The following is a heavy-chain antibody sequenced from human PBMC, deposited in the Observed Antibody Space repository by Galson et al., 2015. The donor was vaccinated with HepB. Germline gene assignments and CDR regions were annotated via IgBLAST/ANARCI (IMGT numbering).Heavy chain of an antibody. CDR2: INPSGGST. Sequence: SVKVSCKASGYTFTSYYMHWVRQAPGQGLEWMGIINPSGGSTSYAQKFQGRVTMTRDTSMSTVYMELSSLRSEDTAVYYCARQEDIVVVPAAQMHWFDPWGQGTLVTVSS. CDR3: ARQEDIVVVPAAQMHWFDP. V-gene: IGHV1-46*01. D-gene: IGHD2-2*01. J-gene: IGHJ5*02. CDR1: GYTFTSYY.